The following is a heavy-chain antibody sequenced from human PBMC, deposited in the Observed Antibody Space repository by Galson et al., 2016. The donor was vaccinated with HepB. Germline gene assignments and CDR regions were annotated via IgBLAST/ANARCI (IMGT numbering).Heavy chain of an antibody. V-gene: IGHV1-69*06. J-gene: IGHJ6*02. CDR2: IIPLFGSA. D-gene: IGHD6-19*01. CDR1: GDSFTNYA. CDR3: ARDLDYTSAWYELRKEGDNYGIDV. Sequence: SVKVSCKASGDSFTNYAIIWVRQDPGQGLEWMGGIIPLFGSANYAQKFRGRVTITADKSTSTVYMELNSLRYEDTAIYYCARDLDYTSAWYELRKEGDNYGIDVWGRGTTVTVSS.